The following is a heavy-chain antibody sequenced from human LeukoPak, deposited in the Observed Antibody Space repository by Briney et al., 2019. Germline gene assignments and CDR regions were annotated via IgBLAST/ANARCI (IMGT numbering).Heavy chain of an antibody. V-gene: IGHV4-39*07. J-gene: IGHJ4*02. CDR1: GGSISTSNYY. Sequence: SETLSLTCTVSGGSISTSNYYWGWIRQPPGKGLEWIGSIYHSGSTYYNPSLKSRVTISVDTSKNQFSLKLTSVTAADTAVYYCARATTFDYWGPGTLVTVSS. CDR2: IYHSGST. D-gene: IGHD1-1*01. CDR3: ARATTFDY.